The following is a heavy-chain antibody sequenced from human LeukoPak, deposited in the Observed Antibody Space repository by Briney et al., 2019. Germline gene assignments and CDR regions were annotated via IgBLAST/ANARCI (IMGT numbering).Heavy chain of an antibody. Sequence: GGSLRLSCAASGFTFSSYAMSGVRQAPGKGLEWVSSISGGHGGTYYADSVKGRFTISRDDSKNTLYLQVNSLRAEDTAVYYCAKGQYASGWNSGNYWGQGTLVTVSS. CDR3: AKGQYASGWNSGNY. V-gene: IGHV3-23*01. J-gene: IGHJ4*02. CDR2: ISGGHGGT. CDR1: GFTFSSYA. D-gene: IGHD1/OR15-1a*01.